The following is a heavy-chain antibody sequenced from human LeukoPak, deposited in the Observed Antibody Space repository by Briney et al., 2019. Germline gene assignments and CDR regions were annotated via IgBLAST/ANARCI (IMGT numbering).Heavy chain of an antibody. J-gene: IGHJ4*02. CDR2: IIPILGIA. V-gene: IGHV1-69*04. D-gene: IGHD6-19*01. CDR1: GGTFSSYA. Sequence: ASVKVSCKASGGTFSSYAISWVRQAPGQGLEWMGRIIPILGIANYAQKFQGRVTITADKSTSTAYMELSSLRSEDTAVYYCARRVRGDSSGWRYWGQGTLVTVSS. CDR3: ARRVRGDSSGWRY.